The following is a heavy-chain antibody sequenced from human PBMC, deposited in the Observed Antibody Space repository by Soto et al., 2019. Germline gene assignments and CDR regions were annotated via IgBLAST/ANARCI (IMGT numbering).Heavy chain of an antibody. J-gene: IGHJ5*02. CDR3: ASYMVRGVYWFDP. CDR1: GDSIGRNY. CDR2: IYYSGST. V-gene: IGHV4-30-4*01. D-gene: IGHD3-10*01. Sequence: PSETLSLTCSVSGDSIGRNYCSWIRQPPGKGLEWIGYIYYSGSTYYNPSLKSRVTISVDTSKNQFSLKLSSVTAADTAVYYCASYMVRGVYWFDPWGQGTLVTVS.